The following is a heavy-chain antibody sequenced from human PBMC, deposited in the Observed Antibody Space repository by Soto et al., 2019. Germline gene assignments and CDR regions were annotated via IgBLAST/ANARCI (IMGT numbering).Heavy chain of an antibody. D-gene: IGHD1-26*01. V-gene: IGHV1-69*01. Sequence: QVQLVQSGAEVRKPGSSVRVSCKASGGRFSTYAFNWVRQAPGQGLEWLGGIITFFGAAMYAQKFQGRVTITADDLTTTASMELSGLRSDDAAVDYCARGGKERFRGPGMDVWGQGTTVTVSS. CDR1: GGRFSTYA. CDR3: ARGGKERFRGPGMDV. J-gene: IGHJ6*02. CDR2: IITFFGAA.